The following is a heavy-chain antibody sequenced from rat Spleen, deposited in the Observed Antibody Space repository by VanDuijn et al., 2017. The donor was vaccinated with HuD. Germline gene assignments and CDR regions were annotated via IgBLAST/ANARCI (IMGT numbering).Heavy chain of an antibody. Sequence: EVQLVESGGGLVQPGRSLKLSCVASGFTFNNYWMTWIRQAPGKGLEWVAFITKTGDNTYYPDSVKGRFVISRDNAKNTLYLQMNSSRSEDTATYYCARHNSGYGIFDYWGQGVMVTVSS. CDR3: ARHNSGYGIFDY. CDR1: GFTFNNYW. V-gene: IGHV5-31*01. D-gene: IGHD4-3*01. CDR2: ITKTGDNT. J-gene: IGHJ2*01.